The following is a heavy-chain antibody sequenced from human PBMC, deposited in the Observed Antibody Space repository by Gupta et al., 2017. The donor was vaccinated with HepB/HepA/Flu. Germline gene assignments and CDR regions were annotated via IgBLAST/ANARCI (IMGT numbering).Heavy chain of an antibody. V-gene: IGHV3-53*04. D-gene: IGHD3-10*01. CDR2: IYSGGST. CDR1: GFTASSNY. CDR3: ARELYYYGSGDAFDI. J-gene: IGHJ3*02. Sequence: EVQLVESGGGLVQPGGSLRLSCAASGFTASSNYMSWVRQAPGKGLEWVSVIYSGGSTYYADSVKGRFTISRHNSKNTLYLQMNSLRAEDTAVYYCARELYYYGSGDAFDIWGQGTMVTVSS.